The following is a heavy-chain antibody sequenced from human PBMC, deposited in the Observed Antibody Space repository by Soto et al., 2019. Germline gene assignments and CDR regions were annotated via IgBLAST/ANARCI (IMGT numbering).Heavy chain of an antibody. CDR1: GDSFSRST. D-gene: IGHD3-22*01. Sequence: QVQLVQSGAEVKRPGSSVKVSCKASGDSFSRSTFSWVRQAPGQGLEWMGRFIPMLGIANYAQTFQGRVTITADKSKSTAYMDLSSLRSEDTAVYYCASLYDDTSGKFDYWGQGTLVTVSS. V-gene: IGHV1-69*02. CDR2: FIPMLGIA. CDR3: ASLYDDTSGKFDY. J-gene: IGHJ4*02.